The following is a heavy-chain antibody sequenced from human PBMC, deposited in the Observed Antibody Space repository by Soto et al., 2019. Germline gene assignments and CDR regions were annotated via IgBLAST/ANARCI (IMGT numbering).Heavy chain of an antibody. V-gene: IGHV3-9*01. CDR3: AKGSFDGSGYLFDY. Sequence: GGSLRLSCAASGFTFDDYAMQWVRRAPGKGLEWVSGISWNSGSIGYADSVKGRFTIARDNAKNSLYLHMHSLRPEDTALYYCAKGSFDGSGYLFDYWGQGTLVTVSS. D-gene: IGHD3-22*01. CDR2: ISWNSGSI. CDR1: GFTFDDYA. J-gene: IGHJ4*02.